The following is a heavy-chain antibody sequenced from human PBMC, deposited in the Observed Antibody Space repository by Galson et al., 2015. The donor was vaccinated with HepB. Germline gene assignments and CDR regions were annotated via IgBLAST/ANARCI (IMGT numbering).Heavy chain of an antibody. D-gene: IGHD3-10*01. V-gene: IGHV3-33*08. J-gene: IGHJ4*02. CDR1: GFSFGSYG. CDR3: ARSLYIVRAVIVSPHFDY. CDR2: IWFDGSQK. Sequence: SLRLSCAASGFSFGSYGMHWVRQAPGKGLEWVAVIWFDGSQKFYADPVKGRFTISRDNSKNTLYLQLNSLGAEDTAVYYCARSLYIVRAVIVSPHFDYWGQGTLVTVSS.